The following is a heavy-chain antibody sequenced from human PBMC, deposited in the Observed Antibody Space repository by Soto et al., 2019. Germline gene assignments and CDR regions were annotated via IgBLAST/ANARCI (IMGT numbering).Heavy chain of an antibody. Sequence: SETLSLTCTVSGGSISSSSYHWVWIRQPPGKGLEWIGSIYYSGSTYYNPSLKSRVSISVDTSKNHFSLKLTSVTAADTAVYYCARLGTGWFDPWGQGTLVTVSS. CDR2: IYYSGST. J-gene: IGHJ5*02. V-gene: IGHV4-39*02. D-gene: IGHD3-10*01. CDR1: GGSISSSSYH. CDR3: ARLGTGWFDP.